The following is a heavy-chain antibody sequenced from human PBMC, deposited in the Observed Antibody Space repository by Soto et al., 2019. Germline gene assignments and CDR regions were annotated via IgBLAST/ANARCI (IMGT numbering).Heavy chain of an antibody. CDR3: AYGSASYYNAFDI. V-gene: IGHV5-10-1*01. CDR2: IDPSDSYT. D-gene: IGHD1-26*01. J-gene: IGHJ3*02. CDR1: GYSFTSYW. Sequence: GESLNISCKGSGYSFTSYWISLVRQMPGKGLEWMGRIDPSDSYTNYSPSFQGHVTISADKSISTAYLQWSSLKASDTAMYYCAYGSASYYNAFDIWGQGIMVTVS.